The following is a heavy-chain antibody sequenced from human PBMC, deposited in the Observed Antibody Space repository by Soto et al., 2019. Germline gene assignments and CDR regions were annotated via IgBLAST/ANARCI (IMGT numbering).Heavy chain of an antibody. CDR2: ISSSSSYI. CDR1: GFTFSSYS. V-gene: IGHV3-21*01. Sequence: GGSLRLSCAASGFTFSSYSMNWVRQAPGKGLEWVSSISSSSSYIYYADSVKGRFTISRDNAKNSLYLQMNSLRAEDTAVYYCARVGESYDFWSGLDYYYYMDVWGKGTTVTVSS. D-gene: IGHD3-3*01. CDR3: ARVGESYDFWSGLDYYYYMDV. J-gene: IGHJ6*03.